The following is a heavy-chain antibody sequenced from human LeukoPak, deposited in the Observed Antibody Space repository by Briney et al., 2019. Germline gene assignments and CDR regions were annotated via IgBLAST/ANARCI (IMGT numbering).Heavy chain of an antibody. CDR1: GGSFSGYY. D-gene: IGHD3-3*01. Sequence: SETLCLTCAVYGGSFSGYYRSWIRQPPGKGLEWIGEINHSGSTNYNPSLKSRVTISVDTSKNQFSLKLSSVTAADTAVYYCARLTIFGVVTNYFDYWGQGTLVTVSS. CDR2: INHSGST. J-gene: IGHJ4*02. V-gene: IGHV4-34*01. CDR3: ARLTIFGVVTNYFDY.